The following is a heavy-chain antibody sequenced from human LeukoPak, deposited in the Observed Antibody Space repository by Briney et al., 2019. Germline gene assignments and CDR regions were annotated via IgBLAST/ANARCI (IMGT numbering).Heavy chain of an antibody. CDR2: ISGYNGNT. J-gene: IGHJ4*02. CDR1: GYTFTSYG. CDR3: GRFLEWLSRRAIDY. D-gene: IGHD3-3*01. V-gene: IGHV1-18*01. Sequence: ASVRVSCKASGYTFTSYGISWVRQASGQGLEWMGWISGYNGNTHYAQKLQGRVTMTRDTSTSTAYMELRSLRSDDTAVYYCGRFLEWLSRRAIDYWGQGTLVTVSS.